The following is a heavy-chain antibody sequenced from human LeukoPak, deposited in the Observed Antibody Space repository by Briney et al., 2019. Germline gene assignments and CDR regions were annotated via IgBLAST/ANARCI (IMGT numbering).Heavy chain of an antibody. Sequence: PSETLSLTCAVYGGSFSGYYWSWIRQPPGKGLEWIGEINHSGSTNYNPSLKSRVTISVDTSKNQFSLKLSSVTAADTAVYYCARGPGSSGWYHKDYWGQGTLVTFSS. V-gene: IGHV4-34*01. J-gene: IGHJ4*02. D-gene: IGHD6-19*01. CDR2: INHSGST. CDR3: ARGPGSSGWYHKDY. CDR1: GGSFSGYY.